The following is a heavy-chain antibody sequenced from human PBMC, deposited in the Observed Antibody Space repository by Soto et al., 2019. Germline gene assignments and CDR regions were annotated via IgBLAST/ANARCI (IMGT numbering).Heavy chain of an antibody. CDR2: ISSSSTYT. Sequence: QVQLVESGGGLVKPGGSLRLSCSASGFTFSDYYMSWIRQAPGKGLEWVSYISSSSTYTNYADSVKGRFTISRDNAKNSLYLQMNSLRVEDTAVYYCARRLSGLSGMDVWGQGTTVTVSS. D-gene: IGHD5-12*01. V-gene: IGHV3-11*05. CDR3: ARRLSGLSGMDV. J-gene: IGHJ6*02. CDR1: GFTFSDYY.